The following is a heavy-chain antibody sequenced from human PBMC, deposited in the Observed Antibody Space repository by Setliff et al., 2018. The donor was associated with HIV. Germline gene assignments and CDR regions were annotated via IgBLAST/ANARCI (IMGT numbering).Heavy chain of an antibody. D-gene: IGHD2-21*01. CDR1: GGSFSGYY. J-gene: IGHJ1*01. Sequence: PSETLSLTCAVYGGSFSGYYWSWIRQPAGKGLEWIGHIYTSGSTNYNPSLKSRVTISVDTSKNQFSLKLSSVTAADTAVYYCARSLWLGDIQHWGQGTLVTVSS. CDR3: ARSLWLGDIQH. V-gene: IGHV4-59*10. CDR2: IYTSGST.